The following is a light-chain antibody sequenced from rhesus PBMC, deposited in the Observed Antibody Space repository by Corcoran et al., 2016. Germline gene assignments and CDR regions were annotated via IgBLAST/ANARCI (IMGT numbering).Light chain of an antibody. J-gene: IGKJ1*01. Sequence: DIQMTQSPSSLSASVGDTVNTICRASQSISSCVAWYQQKPGKAPKLLIYKAFSLQRGVPSRFSGSGYWTDFTLNISSLQPGDFAAYYCLHYSSSPRTFGQGTKVEIK. CDR1: QSISSC. CDR2: KAF. V-gene: IGKV1-22*01. CDR3: LHYSSSPRT.